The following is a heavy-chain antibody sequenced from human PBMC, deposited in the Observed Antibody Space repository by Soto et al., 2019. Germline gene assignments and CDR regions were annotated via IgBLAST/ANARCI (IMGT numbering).Heavy chain of an antibody. D-gene: IGHD1-26*01. Sequence: QVQLVQSGAEVKKPGSSVKVSCKASGGTFSSYSINWVRQAPGQGLEWMGEIIPIFGTANYAQKLQGRVTITADEATSTAYMELSSLRSEDTAVYYCAREGGRHPGGIAYWGPGTLVTVSS. V-gene: IGHV1-69*01. CDR1: GGTFSSYS. J-gene: IGHJ4*02. CDR3: AREGGRHPGGIAY. CDR2: IIPIFGTA.